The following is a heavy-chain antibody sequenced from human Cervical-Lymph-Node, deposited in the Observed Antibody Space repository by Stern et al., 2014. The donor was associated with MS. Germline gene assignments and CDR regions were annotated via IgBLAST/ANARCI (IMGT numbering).Heavy chain of an antibody. Sequence: EVQLVESGGGLVQPGRSLRLSCVASGFTFHGSNMHWVRQAPGKGLEWVSGISWNSDNIGYAASVKGRFTISRDNAKNSLYLQMNSLRAEDTALYYYASNPFYYYGLDVWGQGTTVTVSS. CDR1: GFTFHGSN. CDR3: ASNPFYYYGLDV. J-gene: IGHJ6*02. CDR2: ISWNSDNI. V-gene: IGHV3-9*01. D-gene: IGHD1-14*01.